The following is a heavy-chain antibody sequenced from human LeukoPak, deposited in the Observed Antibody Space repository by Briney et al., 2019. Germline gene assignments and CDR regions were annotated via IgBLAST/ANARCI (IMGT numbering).Heavy chain of an antibody. V-gene: IGHV1-18*01. J-gene: IGHJ4*02. CDR2: IRGDNGNT. CDR1: GYGYTFTRSY. CDR3: ARVDLLTGFYFFDY. Sequence: GASVKVSCKASGYGYTFTRSYFHWVRQAPGQGLEWVGWIRGDNGNTNYAQKLQGRVTMTTDTSTSTAYMELRSLGSDETAVYYCARVDLLTGFYFFDYWGQGTLVTVSS. D-gene: IGHD3-9*01.